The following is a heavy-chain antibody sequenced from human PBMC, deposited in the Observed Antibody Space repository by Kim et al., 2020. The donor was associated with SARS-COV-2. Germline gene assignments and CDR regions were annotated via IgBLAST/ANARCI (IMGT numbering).Heavy chain of an antibody. D-gene: IGHD6-13*01. Sequence: SETLSLTCTVSGGSVSSGSYYWSWIRQPPGKGLEWIGYIYYSGSTNYNPSLKSRVTISVDTSKNQFSLKLSSVTAADTAVYYCARGYSSSWTYLRWGQGTLVTVSS. V-gene: IGHV4-61*01. CDR1: GGSVSSGSYY. CDR3: ARGYSSSWTYLR. J-gene: IGHJ4*02. CDR2: IYYSGST.